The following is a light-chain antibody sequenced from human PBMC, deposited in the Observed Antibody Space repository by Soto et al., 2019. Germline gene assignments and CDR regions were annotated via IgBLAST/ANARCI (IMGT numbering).Light chain of an antibody. CDR3: RSYTSSSTVV. V-gene: IGLV2-14*03. CDR1: SSDVGGYNY. J-gene: IGLJ3*02. CDR2: DVS. Sequence: QSALTQPASVSGSPGQSITISCTGTSSDVGGYNYVSWYQQHTGKAPKLMIYDVSYRPSGVSNRFSGSKSGNTASLTISGLQADDEADYYCRSYTSSSTVVFGGGTTLTVL.